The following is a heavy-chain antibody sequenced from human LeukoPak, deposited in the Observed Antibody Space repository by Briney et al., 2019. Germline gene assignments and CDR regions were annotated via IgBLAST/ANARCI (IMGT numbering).Heavy chain of an antibody. Sequence: GGSLRLSCAASGFTFKSYAMNWVRQAPGKGPEWVSGITESGATTYYADSVKGRFTVSRDNPDNKVYLQMNSLRAEDTALYYCAKGPSEGDFYNMDVWGKGTTVIVSS. CDR2: ITESGATT. CDR3: AKGPSEGDFYNMDV. V-gene: IGHV3-23*01. D-gene: IGHD2/OR15-2a*01. CDR1: GFTFKSYA. J-gene: IGHJ6*03.